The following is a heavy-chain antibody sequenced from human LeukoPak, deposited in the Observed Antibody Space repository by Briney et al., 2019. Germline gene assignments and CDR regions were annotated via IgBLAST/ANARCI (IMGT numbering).Heavy chain of an antibody. CDR2: ISSSSYI. V-gene: IGHV3-21*01. Sequence: GGSLRLSCAASGFTFSSYSMNWVRQAPGKGLEWVSSISSSSYIYYADSVKGRFTISRDNAKNSLYLQMNSLRAEDTAVYYCARDQWLDGPFDYWGQGTLVTVSS. D-gene: IGHD6-19*01. J-gene: IGHJ4*02. CDR3: ARDQWLDGPFDY. CDR1: GFTFSSYS.